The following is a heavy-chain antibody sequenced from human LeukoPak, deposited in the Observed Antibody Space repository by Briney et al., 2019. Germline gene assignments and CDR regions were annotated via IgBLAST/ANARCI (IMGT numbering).Heavy chain of an antibody. CDR1: GGSISGYY. D-gene: IGHD2-2*01. CDR3: ARGTPVVPAAIRWFDP. V-gene: IGHV4-59*01. CDR2: IYYSGST. Sequence: SETLSLTCTVSGGSISGYYWSWIRQPPGKGLEWIGYIYYSGSTNYNPSLKSRVTISVDTSKNQFSLKLSSVTAADTAIYYCARGTPVVPAAIRWFDPWGQGTLVTVSS. J-gene: IGHJ5*02.